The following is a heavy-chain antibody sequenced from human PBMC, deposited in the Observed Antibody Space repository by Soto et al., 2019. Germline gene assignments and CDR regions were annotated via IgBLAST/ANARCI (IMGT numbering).Heavy chain of an antibody. CDR3: ATRYPLRAYFDY. V-gene: IGHV4-34*01. J-gene: IGHJ4*02. CDR1: GGSFSGYY. Sequence: SETLSLTCAVYGGSFSGYYWIWIRQPPGKGLEWIGEINHSGSTNYNPSLKSRVTISVDTSKNQFSLKLSSVTAADTAVYYCATRYPLRAYFDYWGQGTLVTVSS. D-gene: IGHD4-17*01. CDR2: INHSGST.